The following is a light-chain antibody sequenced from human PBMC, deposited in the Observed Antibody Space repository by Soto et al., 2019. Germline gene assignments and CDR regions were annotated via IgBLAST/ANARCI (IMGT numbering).Light chain of an antibody. CDR2: GAS. J-gene: IGKJ1*01. CDR1: QSVGTY. Sequence: EIVMTQSPATLSVSPGERATLSCKASQSVGTYLAWYQQKPGQAPRLLIYGASTRATGVPARFSGGGSGTEFTLTISSLQSEDFAICHRQQYDNLPPWTFGQGTKVEIK. V-gene: IGKV3-15*01. CDR3: QQYDNLPPWT.